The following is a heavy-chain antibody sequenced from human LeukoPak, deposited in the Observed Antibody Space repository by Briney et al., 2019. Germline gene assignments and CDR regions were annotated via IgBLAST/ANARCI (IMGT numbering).Heavy chain of an antibody. Sequence: ASVKVSCKASGGTFSSYTISWVRQAPGQGLEWMGRIIPIFGTANYAQKFQGRVTITADESTSTAYMELSSLRSEDTAVYYCARVGVTGSSSRDWFDPWGQGTLVTVSS. CDR1: GGTFSSYT. J-gene: IGHJ5*02. CDR3: ARVGVTGSSSRDWFDP. CDR2: IIPIFGTA. V-gene: IGHV1-69*13. D-gene: IGHD6-6*01.